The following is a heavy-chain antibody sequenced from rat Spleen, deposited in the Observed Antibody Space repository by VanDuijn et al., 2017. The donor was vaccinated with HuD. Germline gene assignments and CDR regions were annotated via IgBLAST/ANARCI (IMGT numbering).Heavy chain of an antibody. Sequence: EVQLVESDGGLVQPGRSLKLSCAASGFTLSDHYMAWVRQAPTKGLEWVATISYEGTSTYYGDSVKGRFTISRDNAKSTLYLQMNSLRSEDTATYYCARHEDYGGYSRDYFGYWGQGVMVTVSS. CDR3: ARHEDYGGYSRDYFGY. D-gene: IGHD1-11*01. V-gene: IGHV5-22*01. CDR2: ISYEGTST. J-gene: IGHJ2*01. CDR1: GFTLSDHY.